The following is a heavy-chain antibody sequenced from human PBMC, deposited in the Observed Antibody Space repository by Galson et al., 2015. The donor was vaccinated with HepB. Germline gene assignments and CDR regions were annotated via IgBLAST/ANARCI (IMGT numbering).Heavy chain of an antibody. CDR1: GGTFSSYA. Sequence: SVKVSCKASGGTFSSYAISWVRQAPGQGLEWMGGIIPIFGTANYAQKFQGRVTMTRDTSISTAYMELSRLRSDDTAVYYCARDIVGDTNAFDIWGQGTMVTVSS. V-gene: IGHV1-69*05. CDR3: ARDIVGDTNAFDI. D-gene: IGHD1-26*01. J-gene: IGHJ3*02. CDR2: IIPIFGTA.